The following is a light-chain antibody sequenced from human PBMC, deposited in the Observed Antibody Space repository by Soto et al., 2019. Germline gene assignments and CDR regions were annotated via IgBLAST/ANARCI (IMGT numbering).Light chain of an antibody. CDR1: SSDVGGYNY. Sequence: QSALTQPASVSGSPGQSITISCTGTSSDVGGYNYVSWYQQHPRKAPKLMIYDVSNRPSGVSNRFSGSKSGNTASLTIFGLQAEDEADYYCSSYTSSSTLVVFGGGTKLTVL. CDR2: DVS. V-gene: IGLV2-14*01. CDR3: SSYTSSSTLVV. J-gene: IGLJ2*01.